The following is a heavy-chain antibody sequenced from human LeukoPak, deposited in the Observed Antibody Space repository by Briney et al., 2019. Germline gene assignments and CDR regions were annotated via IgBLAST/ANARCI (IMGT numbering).Heavy chain of an antibody. D-gene: IGHD5-12*01. CDR2: ISIDGSEK. CDR3: ANPQSRGYDYLDY. V-gene: IGHV3-30*18. CDR1: GFIFRNYG. J-gene: IGHJ4*02. Sequence: GGSLRLSCAASGFIFRNYGTHWVRQAPGKGLEWVAVISIDGSEKYYADSVKGRFTISRDNSKNTLYLQMNSLRGDDTAVYYCANPQSRGYDYLDYWGQGTLVTVSS.